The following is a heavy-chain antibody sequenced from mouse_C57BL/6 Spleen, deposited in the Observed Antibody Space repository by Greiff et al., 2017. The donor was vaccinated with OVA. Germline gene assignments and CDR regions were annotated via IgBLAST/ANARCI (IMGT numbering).Heavy chain of an antibody. D-gene: IGHD1-1*01. Sequence: VQLQQSGAELVKPGASVKLSCTASGFNIKDYYMHWVKQRTEQGLEWIGRIDPEDGETKYAPKFQGKATITADTSYNTAYLQLSSLTSEDTAVYDCARGYGSPYWYFDVWGTGTTVTVSS. CDR1: GFNIKDYY. CDR3: ARGYGSPYWYFDV. J-gene: IGHJ1*03. V-gene: IGHV14-2*01. CDR2: IDPEDGET.